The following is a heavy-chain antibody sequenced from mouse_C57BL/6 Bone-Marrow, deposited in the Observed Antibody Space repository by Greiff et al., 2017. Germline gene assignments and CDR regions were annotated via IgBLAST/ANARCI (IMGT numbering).Heavy chain of an antibody. CDR2: ISSGGSYT. Sequence: EVKLMESGGDLVKPGGSLKLSCAASGFTFSSYGMSWVRQTPDKRLEWVATISSGGSYTYYPDSVKGRFTISRDNAKNTLYLQMSSLKSEYTAMYYCARPSPFAYWGQGTLVTVSA. CDR3: ARPSPFAY. D-gene: IGHD6-2*01. V-gene: IGHV5-6*01. CDR1: GFTFSSYG. J-gene: IGHJ3*01.